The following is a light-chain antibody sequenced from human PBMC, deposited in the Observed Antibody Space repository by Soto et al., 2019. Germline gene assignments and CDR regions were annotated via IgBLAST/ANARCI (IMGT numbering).Light chain of an antibody. Sequence: QSALIQPASVSGSPGQSITISCTGSSNDIGRYNLVSWYQKHPGKAPKFIIYEANKRPSGVSDRFSGSKSGNTASLTISGFQADDEADYYCCSFAGTSFVMFGGGTKLTVL. CDR2: EAN. CDR1: SNDIGRYNL. J-gene: IGLJ3*02. CDR3: CSFAGTSFVM. V-gene: IGLV2-23*01.